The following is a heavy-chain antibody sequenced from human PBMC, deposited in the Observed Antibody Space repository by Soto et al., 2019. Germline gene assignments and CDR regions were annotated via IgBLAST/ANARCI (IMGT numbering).Heavy chain of an antibody. CDR1: GFTFSSYD. CDR2: IGTAGDK. CDR3: ARALYRQYYYYYGMDV. V-gene: IGHV3-13*01. Sequence: GGSLRLSCAASGFTFSSYDMHWVRQATGKGLEWVSAIGTAGDKYYPGSVKGRFTISRENAKNSLYLQMNSLRAEDTAVYYCARALYRQYYYYYGMDVWGQGTTVTVSS. J-gene: IGHJ6*02. D-gene: IGHD3-16*01.